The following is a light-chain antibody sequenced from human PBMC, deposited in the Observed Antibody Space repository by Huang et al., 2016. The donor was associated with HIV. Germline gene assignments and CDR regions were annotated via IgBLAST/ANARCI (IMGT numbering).Light chain of an antibody. J-gene: IGKJ4*01. V-gene: IGKV3-11*01. CDR2: DVS. Sequence: EIVLTQSPATLSLSPGETATLSCRASERVNGYLAWYQQKTGQAPRLLIYDVSRRATNIPGRFRVSGSGTDFTLSISNLEPEDFAVYYCQQRSNWPPLSFGGGTKVEI. CDR3: QQRSNWPPLS. CDR1: ERVNGY.